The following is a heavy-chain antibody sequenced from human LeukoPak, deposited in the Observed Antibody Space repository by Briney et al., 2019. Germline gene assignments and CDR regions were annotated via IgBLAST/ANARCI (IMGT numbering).Heavy chain of an antibody. J-gene: IGHJ4*02. Sequence: SETLSLTCSVSGDSIRNYYWNWVRQPPGKSLEWIGYTHHSGKTYYNPSLKSRVSTSVDTSKNQFSLKLSSVTAADTAVYYCAREGGYSSSWYDYWGQGTLVTVSS. CDR2: THHSGKT. V-gene: IGHV4-59*12. CDR1: GDSIRNYY. D-gene: IGHD6-13*01. CDR3: AREGGYSSSWYDY.